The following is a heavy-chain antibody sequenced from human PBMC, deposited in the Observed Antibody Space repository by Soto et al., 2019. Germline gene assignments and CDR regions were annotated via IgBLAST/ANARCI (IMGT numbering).Heavy chain of an antibody. D-gene: IGHD3-22*01. J-gene: IGHJ4*02. CDR3: AKDQYYYDSSAYYDIFDY. CDR1: GFTFSAYG. Sequence: GGSLRLSCAASGFTFSAYGMHWVRQAPGKGLEWVAVISYDASNKYYADSLKGRFTISRDDSKNTVYLQMNSLRAEDTAVYYCAKDQYYYDSSAYYDIFDYWGQGTLVTVSS. CDR2: ISYDASNK. V-gene: IGHV3-30*18.